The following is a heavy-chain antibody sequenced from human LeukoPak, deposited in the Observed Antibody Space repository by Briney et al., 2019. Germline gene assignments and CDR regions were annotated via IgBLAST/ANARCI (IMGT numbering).Heavy chain of an antibody. D-gene: IGHD1-26*01. CDR1: GFIFNNYA. Sequence: PGGSLRLSCAGSGFIFNNYAMHWVRQPPGKGLEWVSGISWNSGSTYYADSVKGRFTISRDNAKNTLYLQMNSLRAEDTAVYYCARDEVGVGATHDYWGQGTLVTVSS. CDR2: ISWNSGST. V-gene: IGHV3-9*01. CDR3: ARDEVGVGATHDY. J-gene: IGHJ4*02.